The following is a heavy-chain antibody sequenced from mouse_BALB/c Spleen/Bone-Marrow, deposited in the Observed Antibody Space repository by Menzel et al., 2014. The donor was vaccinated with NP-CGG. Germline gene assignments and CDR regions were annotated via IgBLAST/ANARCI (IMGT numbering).Heavy chain of an antibody. CDR2: VSTGSTII. CDR3: ARSHFYGNYFDY. Sequence: EVQVEESGGDLVQPGGSRKLSCAASGFTFSNFGMHWFRQSPEKGLEWVAFVSTGSTIIYYADTVKGRFTISRDNPENTLFLQMTSLRSEDTAIYYCARSHFYGNYFDYWGQGTTLAVSS. V-gene: IGHV5-17*02. J-gene: IGHJ2*01. CDR1: GFTFSNFG. D-gene: IGHD2-1*01.